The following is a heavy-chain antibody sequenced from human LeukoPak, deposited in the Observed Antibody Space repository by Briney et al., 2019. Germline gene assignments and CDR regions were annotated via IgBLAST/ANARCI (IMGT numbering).Heavy chain of an antibody. CDR1: GFSFSDYY. CDR2: IDRTGSTI. D-gene: IGHD2-21*02. Sequence: GGSLRLSCAGSGFSFSDYYMTWIRQAPGKGLEWISYIDRTGSTIYYADSVKGRFTISRDNAKNSLYLQMSSLRAEDTAVYYCAKQDSYWDVFDVWGQGTLVTVS. V-gene: IGHV3-11*04. CDR3: AKQDSYWDVFDV. J-gene: IGHJ3*01.